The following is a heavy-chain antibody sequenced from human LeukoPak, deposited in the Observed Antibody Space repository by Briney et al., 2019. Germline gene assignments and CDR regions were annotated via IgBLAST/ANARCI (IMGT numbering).Heavy chain of an antibody. CDR2: INPSGGST. D-gene: IGHD4-23*01. CDR3: ARDHKGFGGYYYMDV. J-gene: IGHJ6*03. CDR1: GYTFTGYY. V-gene: IGHV1-46*01. Sequence: ASVKVSCKASGYTFTGYYMHWVRQAPGQGLEWMGIINPSGGSTSYAQKFQGRVTMTRDTSTSTVYMELSSLRSEDTAVYYCARDHKGFGGYYYMDVWGKGTTVTISS.